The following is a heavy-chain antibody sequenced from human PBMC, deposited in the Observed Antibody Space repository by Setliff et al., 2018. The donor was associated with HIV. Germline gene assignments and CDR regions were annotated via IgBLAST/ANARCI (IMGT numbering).Heavy chain of an antibody. CDR3: AKVRLMFLDDAFDI. CDR2: IEYDGYNK. Sequence: GGSLRLSCVASGFTFSISGMHWVRQAPGKGLEWVTYIEYDGYNKYYADSVKGRFTISRDNSKNTLYLQMNSLGADDRAVYYCAKVRLMFLDDAFDIWGQGTMVTVSS. V-gene: IGHV3-30*02. D-gene: IGHD5-12*01. CDR1: GFTFSISG. J-gene: IGHJ3*02.